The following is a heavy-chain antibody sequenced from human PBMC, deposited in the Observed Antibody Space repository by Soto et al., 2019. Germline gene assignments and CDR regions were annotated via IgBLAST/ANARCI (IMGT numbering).Heavy chain of an antibody. J-gene: IGHJ3*02. CDR2: INAGNGNT. V-gene: IGHV1-3*01. D-gene: IGHD6-19*01. CDR3: ARGRQWRPNAFDI. Sequence: ASVKVSCKASGYTFTSYAMHWVRQAPGQRLEWMGWINAGNGNTKYSQKFQGRVTITRDTSASTAYMELSSLRSEDTAVYYCARGRQWRPNAFDIWGQGTMVTVSS. CDR1: GYTFTSYA.